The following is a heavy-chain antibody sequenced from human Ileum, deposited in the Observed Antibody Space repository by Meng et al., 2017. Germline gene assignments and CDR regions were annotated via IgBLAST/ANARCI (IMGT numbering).Heavy chain of an antibody. J-gene: IGHJ5*01. Sequence: VPFVESGGGLGQPGGSLSLSCTASGFSVSSYYINWVRQAPGKGLEWVSVIYRGGSTYYADSVNGRFPVSRDNSKNTLFLQMNSLRVEDTAVYYCARSGFDWNDAIDSWGQGTLVTVSS. V-gene: IGHV3-66*02. CDR3: ARSGFDWNDAIDS. CDR1: GFSVSSYY. CDR2: IYRGGST. D-gene: IGHD1-1*01.